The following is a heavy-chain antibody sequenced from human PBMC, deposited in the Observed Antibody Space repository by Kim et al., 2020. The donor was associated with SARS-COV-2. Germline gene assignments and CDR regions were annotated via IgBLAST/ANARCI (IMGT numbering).Heavy chain of an antibody. CDR1: GFMFSRFG. CDR2: ISDDGGIT. CDR3: AKVKSLGGAHYRPSFDN. J-gene: IGHJ4*02. V-gene: IGHV3-30*18. D-gene: IGHD3-16*02. Sequence: GGSLRLSCEASGFMFSRFGMHWVRQAPGEGLQWVAVISDDGGITQYADSVKGRFTVSRDNSKTTLHLQMNSLRTEDTGTYYCAKVKSLGGAHYRPSFDNWGQGTPVIVTS.